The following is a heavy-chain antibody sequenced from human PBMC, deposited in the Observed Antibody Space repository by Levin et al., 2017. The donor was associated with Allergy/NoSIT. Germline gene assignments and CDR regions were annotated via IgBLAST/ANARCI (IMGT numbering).Heavy chain of an antibody. V-gene: IGHV4-39*01. Sequence: GSLRLSCTVSGGSISSSISYWGWIRQAPGKGLEWIGEITHSGSTNYNPSLKSRVTISIDTSNNQFSLKLRSVTAADTAVYYCANSGRQYCSKTRCDWLPSWFDRWGQGALVTVSS. CDR3: ANSGRQYCSKTRCDWLPSWFDR. D-gene: IGHD2-2*01. J-gene: IGHJ5*02. CDR2: ITHSGST. CDR1: GGSISSSISY.